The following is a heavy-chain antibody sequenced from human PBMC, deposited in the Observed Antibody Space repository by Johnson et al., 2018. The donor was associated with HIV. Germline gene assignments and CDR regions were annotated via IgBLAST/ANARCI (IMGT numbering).Heavy chain of an antibody. CDR3: ARGLIYCGGDCYAFDI. Sequence: VQLVESGGGLVQPGGSQRLSCAASGFTISSYWMSWVRQAPGKGLEWVANIKQDGREKYYGDSVKGRFPISRDNSKNTLYLQVNRLRAEDTAVYSCARGLIYCGGDCYAFDIWGQGTMVTVSS. J-gene: IGHJ3*02. V-gene: IGHV3-7*01. CDR2: IKQDGREK. D-gene: IGHD2-21*02. CDR1: GFTISSYW.